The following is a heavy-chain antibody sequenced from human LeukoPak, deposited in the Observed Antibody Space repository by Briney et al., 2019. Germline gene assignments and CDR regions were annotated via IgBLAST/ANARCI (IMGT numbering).Heavy chain of an antibody. D-gene: IGHD2-2*01. Sequence: PGGSLRLSCAASGFTFDDYAMHWVRQAPGKGLEWVSLVSWNGGSTYYADSVKGRFTISRDNSKNTLYLQMNSLRDEDTAVYYCARGGALWDIVLVPPETWGQGTLVTVSS. J-gene: IGHJ5*02. CDR1: GFTFDDYA. CDR3: ARGGALWDIVLVPPET. V-gene: IGHV3-43D*04. CDR2: VSWNGGST.